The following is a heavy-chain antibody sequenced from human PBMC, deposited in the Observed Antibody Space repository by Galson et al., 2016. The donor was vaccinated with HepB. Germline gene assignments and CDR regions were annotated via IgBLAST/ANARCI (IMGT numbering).Heavy chain of an antibody. D-gene: IGHD1-1*01. CDR3: AKGTTITDY. CDR2: ISDSGGAT. Sequence: SLRLSCAASGFTFSSYAMNWVRLPPGKGLEWVALISDSGGATYYADSVKARFTISRDNSKNTVFLQMSSLRAEDTAVYYCAKGTTITDYWGQGTLVTVSA. J-gene: IGHJ4*02. CDR1: GFTFSSYA. V-gene: IGHV3-23*01.